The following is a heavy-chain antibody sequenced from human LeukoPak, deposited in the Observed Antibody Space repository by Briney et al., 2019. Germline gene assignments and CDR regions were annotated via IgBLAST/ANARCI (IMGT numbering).Heavy chain of an antibody. CDR1: GGTFSSYA. V-gene: IGHV1-8*03. D-gene: IGHD4-11*01. CDR3: ARTTVTYHMDV. Sequence: ASVKVSCKASGGTFSSYAISWVRQAPGQGLEWMGWMNPNSGNTGYAQKFQGRVTITRNTSISTAYMELSSLRSEDTAVYYCARTTVTYHMDVWGKGTTVTVSS. J-gene: IGHJ6*03. CDR2: MNPNSGNT.